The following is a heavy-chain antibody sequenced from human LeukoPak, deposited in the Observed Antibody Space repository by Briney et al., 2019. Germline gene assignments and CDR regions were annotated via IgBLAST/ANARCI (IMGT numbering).Heavy chain of an antibody. J-gene: IGHJ4*02. D-gene: IGHD1-14*01. CDR3: ATSSPRNYFDH. Sequence: PGGSLRLSCVASGFIFSTLGLHWVRQSPGRGLEGVAVIWYEGSQRYYADSVKGRFTISRDDSQNTIYLQMDSLRAEDTVVYYCATSSPRNYFDHWGQGTLVTVSS. CDR1: GFIFSTLG. CDR2: IWYEGSQR. V-gene: IGHV3-33*01.